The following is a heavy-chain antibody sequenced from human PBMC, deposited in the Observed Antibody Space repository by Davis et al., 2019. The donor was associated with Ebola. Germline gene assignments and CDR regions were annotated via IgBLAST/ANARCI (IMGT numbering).Heavy chain of an antibody. Sequence: GGSLRLSCAASGFTFSSYEMNWVRQAPGKGLEWVSYISSSGSTIYYADSVKGRFTISRDNAKNSLYLQMNSLRAEDTAVYYCARGVKAMVWVEFEYWGQGTLVTVSS. CDR3: ARGVKAMVWVEFEY. CDR1: GFTFSSYE. CDR2: ISSSGSTI. V-gene: IGHV3-48*03. J-gene: IGHJ4*02. D-gene: IGHD5-18*01.